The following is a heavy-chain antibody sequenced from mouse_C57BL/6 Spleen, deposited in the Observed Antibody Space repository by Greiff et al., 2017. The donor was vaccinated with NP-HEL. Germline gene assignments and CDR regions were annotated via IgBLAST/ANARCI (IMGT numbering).Heavy chain of an antibody. Sequence: EVKLVESGGDSVKPGGSLKLSCAASGFTFSSYGMSWVRQTPDKRLEWVATLSSGGSYPYYPDSVKGRFTISRDNAKNTLYLQMSSLKSEDTAMYYCARQGYYYGSSYFDYWGQGTTLTVSS. V-gene: IGHV5-6*01. J-gene: IGHJ2*01. CDR3: ARQGYYYGSSYFDY. D-gene: IGHD1-1*01. CDR2: LSSGGSYP. CDR1: GFTFSSYG.